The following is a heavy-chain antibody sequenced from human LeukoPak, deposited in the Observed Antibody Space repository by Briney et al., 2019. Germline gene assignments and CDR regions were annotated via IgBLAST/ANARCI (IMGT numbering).Heavy chain of an antibody. J-gene: IGHJ4*02. CDR3: ARNTVTPQSLAIDY. D-gene: IGHD4-17*01. Sequence: PSQTLSLTCAVSGGSISSGGYSWSWIRQPPGKGLEWIGYIYHSGSTYYNPSLKSRVTISVDGSKNQFSLKLSSVTAVDTAVYYCARNTVTPQSLAIDYWGQGTLVTVSS. CDR2: IYHSGST. CDR1: GGSISSGGYS. V-gene: IGHV4-30-2*01.